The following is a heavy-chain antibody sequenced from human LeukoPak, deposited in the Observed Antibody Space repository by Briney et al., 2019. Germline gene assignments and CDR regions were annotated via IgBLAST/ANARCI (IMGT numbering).Heavy chain of an antibody. Sequence: PGGSLRLSCAASGFTVSSNYMSWVRQAPGKGLEWVSVIYSGGSTYYADSVKGRFTISRDNSENTLYLQMNSLRAEDTAVYYCASTCVGGSCYSGGGFDYWGQGTLVTVSS. CDR1: GFTVSSNY. CDR2: IYSGGST. D-gene: IGHD2-15*01. V-gene: IGHV3-53*01. CDR3: ASTCVGGSCYSGGGFDY. J-gene: IGHJ4*02.